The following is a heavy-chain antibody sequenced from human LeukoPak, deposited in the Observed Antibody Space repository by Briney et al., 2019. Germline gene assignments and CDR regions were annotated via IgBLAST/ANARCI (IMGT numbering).Heavy chain of an antibody. CDR3: ASRITMVHGAPY. V-gene: IGHV3-30*03. CDR2: ISYDGSNK. D-gene: IGHD3-10*01. Sequence: GRSLRLSCAASGFTFSSYGMHWVRQAPGKGLEWEAVISYDGSNKYYAVSVKGRFTISRDNSKNTLYLQMNSLRAEDTAVYYCASRITMVHGAPYWGQGTLVTVSS. CDR1: GFTFSSYG. J-gene: IGHJ1*01.